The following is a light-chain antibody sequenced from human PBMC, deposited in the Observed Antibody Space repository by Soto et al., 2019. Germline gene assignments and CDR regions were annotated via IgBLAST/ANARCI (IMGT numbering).Light chain of an antibody. CDR2: GNS. V-gene: IGLV1-40*01. J-gene: IGLJ2*01. CDR3: QSYDSRLSGHVV. Sequence: QSVLTQPPSVSGPPGQRVTISCTGSSSNIGAGYDVHWYQQLPGTAPKLLIYGNSNRPSGVPDRFSGSKSGTSASLAITGLQAEDEADYYCQSYDSRLSGHVVFGGGTQLTVL. CDR1: SSNIGAGYD.